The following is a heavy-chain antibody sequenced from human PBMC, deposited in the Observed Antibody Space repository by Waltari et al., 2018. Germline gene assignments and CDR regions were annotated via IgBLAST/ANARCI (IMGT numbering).Heavy chain of an antibody. V-gene: IGHV4-34*02. CDR1: GGSFSGYN. CDR2: INNGGVT. Sequence: QVQLKQWGAGTLKPSDTLSLTCGLYGGSFSGYNWPWVRQSPGKGLEWIGEINNGGVTNYSPSLKSRVTISVDASKNQFSLFVRSVTAADTAVYYCARGGVPDYYGSGSPYRNWFDPWGQGTLVTVSS. J-gene: IGHJ5*02. D-gene: IGHD3-10*01. CDR3: ARGGVPDYYGSGSPYRNWFDP.